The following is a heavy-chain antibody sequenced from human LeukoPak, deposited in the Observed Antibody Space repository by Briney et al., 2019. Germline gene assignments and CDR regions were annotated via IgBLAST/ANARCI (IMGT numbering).Heavy chain of an antibody. Sequence: SETLSLTCIVSGYSISTGYYWSWIRQPAGKGLEWIGRIYTSGSTNYNPSLKSRVTMSVDTSKNQFSLKLSSVTAADTAVYYCARAVGSGSFQTYYYYMDVWGKGTTVTISS. J-gene: IGHJ6*03. CDR2: IYTSGST. CDR1: GYSISTGYY. D-gene: IGHD3-10*01. V-gene: IGHV4-4*07. CDR3: ARAVGSGSFQTYYYYMDV.